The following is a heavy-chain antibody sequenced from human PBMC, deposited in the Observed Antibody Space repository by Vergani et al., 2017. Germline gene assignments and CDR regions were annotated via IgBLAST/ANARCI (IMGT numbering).Heavy chain of an antibody. J-gene: IGHJ4*02. CDR3: ANQRY. CDR2: ISYDGSNK. CDR1: GFTFSSYA. V-gene: IGHV3-30-3*01. Sequence: VQLVESGGGVVQPGRSLRLSCAASGFTFSSYAMHWVRQAPGKGLEWVAVISYDGSNKYYADSVKGLFTISRDNSKNTLYLQMNSLRAEDTAVYYCANQRYWGQGTLVTVSS. D-gene: IGHD1-1*01.